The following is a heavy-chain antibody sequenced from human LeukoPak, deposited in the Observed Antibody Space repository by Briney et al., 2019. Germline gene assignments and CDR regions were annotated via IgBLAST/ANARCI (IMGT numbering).Heavy chain of an antibody. D-gene: IGHD2-21*02. Sequence: PSETLSLTCAVYGGSFSGYYWSWIRQPPGKGLEWIGEINHSGSTNYNPSLKSRVTISVDTSKNQFSLKLSSVTAADTAVYYCARVRDIVVVTDIPFAFDIWGQGTMVTVSS. CDR3: ARVRDIVVVTDIPFAFDI. V-gene: IGHV4-34*01. CDR2: INHSGST. CDR1: GGSFSGYY. J-gene: IGHJ3*02.